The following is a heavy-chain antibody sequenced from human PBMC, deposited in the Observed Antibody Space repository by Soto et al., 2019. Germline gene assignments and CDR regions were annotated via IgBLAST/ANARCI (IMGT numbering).Heavy chain of an antibody. V-gene: IGHV6-1*01. Sequence: PSQTLSLTCATSGDSVSNNSAAWNWIRQSPSRGLEWLGRTYYRSKWFNNYALSVKGRITINPDTSKNQFSLQLNSVTPEDTAVYYCAREGRLAASIFHNWFDPWGQGTLVTVSS. CDR2: TYYRSKWFN. D-gene: IGHD3-3*02. J-gene: IGHJ5*02. CDR3: AREGRLAASIFHNWFDP. CDR1: GDSVSNNSAA.